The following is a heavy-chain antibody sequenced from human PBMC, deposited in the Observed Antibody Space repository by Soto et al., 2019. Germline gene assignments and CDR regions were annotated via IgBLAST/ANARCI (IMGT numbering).Heavy chain of an antibody. CDR1: GGTFSSYA. CDR3: ARVAAAGPWFDP. D-gene: IGHD6-13*01. CDR2: IIPIFGTA. V-gene: IGHV1-69*13. J-gene: IGHJ5*02. Sequence: SVKVSCKASGGTFSSYAISWVRQAPGQGLEWMGGIIPIFGTANYAQKFQGRVTITADESTSTAYMELSSLRSEDTAVYYCARVAAAGPWFDPWGQGTLVTVSS.